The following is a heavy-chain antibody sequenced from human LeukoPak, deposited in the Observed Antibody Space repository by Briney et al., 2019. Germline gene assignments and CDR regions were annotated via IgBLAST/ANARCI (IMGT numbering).Heavy chain of an antibody. CDR2: SRSKAYGETT. Sequence: GGSLRLSCTVSGFPFGDYHMTWFRQAPGKGLEWVGGSRSKAYGETTQYAASVKGRFSISRDDSKSIAYLQMNSLRTEDTAVYYCTRDGRGSNFDYWGQGTLVTVSS. CDR3: TRDGRGSNFDY. D-gene: IGHD2-15*01. J-gene: IGHJ4*02. CDR1: GFPFGDYH. V-gene: IGHV3-49*03.